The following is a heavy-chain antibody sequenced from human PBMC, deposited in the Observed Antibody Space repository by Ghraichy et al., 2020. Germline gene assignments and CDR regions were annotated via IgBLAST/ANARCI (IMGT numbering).Heavy chain of an antibody. Sequence: GGSLRLSCAASGFTFSSYAMSWVRQAPGKGLEWVSAISGSGGSTYYADSVKGRFTISRDNSKNTLYLQMNSLRAEDTAVYYCAKDTIEGSGSYIFDYWGQGTLVTVSS. CDR2: ISGSGGST. CDR1: GFTFSSYA. J-gene: IGHJ4*02. D-gene: IGHD3-10*01. CDR3: AKDTIEGSGSYIFDY. V-gene: IGHV3-23*01.